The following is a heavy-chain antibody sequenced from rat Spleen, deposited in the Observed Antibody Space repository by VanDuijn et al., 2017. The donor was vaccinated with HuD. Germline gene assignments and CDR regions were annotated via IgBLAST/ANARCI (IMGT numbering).Heavy chain of an antibody. V-gene: IGHV5-20*01. CDR1: GFTFSDYY. CDR3: ATHGTMAARSGYYFDY. CDR2: ISYDGGST. Sequence: EVQLVESGGGLVQPGRSLKLSCAASGFTFSDYYMAWVRQAPTKGLEWVASISYDGGSTSYRDSVKGRFTISRDDAKSPLNLQMDSLRSEEQATYYCATHGTMAARSGYYFDYWGQGVVVTVSS. D-gene: IGHD1-2*01. J-gene: IGHJ2*01.